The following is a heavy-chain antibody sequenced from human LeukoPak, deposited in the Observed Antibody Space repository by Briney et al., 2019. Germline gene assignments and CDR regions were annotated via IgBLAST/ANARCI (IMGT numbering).Heavy chain of an antibody. J-gene: IGHJ6*02. Sequence: GGSLRLSCAASGFTFSSSAMSWVRRAPGKGLEWVSAISGSGGSTYYAGSVKGRFTISRDNSKNTLYLQMNSLRAEDTAVYYCAKESGYCSGGSGYFYYGMDVWGQGTTVTASS. D-gene: IGHD2-15*01. CDR3: AKESGYCSGGSGYFYYGMDV. CDR1: GFTFSSSA. CDR2: ISGSGGST. V-gene: IGHV3-23*01.